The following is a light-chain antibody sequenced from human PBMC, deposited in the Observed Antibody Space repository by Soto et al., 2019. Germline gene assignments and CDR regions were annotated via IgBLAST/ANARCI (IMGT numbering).Light chain of an antibody. CDR1: QSVSSN. J-gene: IGKJ1*01. CDR2: GAS. Sequence: MLLTQSPGTLSLSPGERATLSCRASQSVSSNLAWYQQKPGQAPGLLLYGASTRATGIPARFSGSGSGTELTLTISSLQSEDFAVYYCQQYNNWPPWTFGQGTKVDIK. V-gene: IGKV3-15*01. CDR3: QQYNNWPPWT.